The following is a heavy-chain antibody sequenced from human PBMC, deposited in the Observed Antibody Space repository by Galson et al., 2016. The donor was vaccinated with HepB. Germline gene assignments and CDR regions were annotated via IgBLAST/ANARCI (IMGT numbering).Heavy chain of an antibody. CDR3: ARDRGYWGMDV. J-gene: IGHJ6*02. Sequence: SLRLSCAASGFTFGAYTMNWVRQSPGKGLEWVSTVSSDSLSKYYADSVGGRFTVSRDNVNNALFLQTNSLRADDTGAYYCARDRGYWGMDVWGQGTTATISS. V-gene: IGHV3-21*03. CDR2: VSSDSLSK. CDR1: GFTFGAYT.